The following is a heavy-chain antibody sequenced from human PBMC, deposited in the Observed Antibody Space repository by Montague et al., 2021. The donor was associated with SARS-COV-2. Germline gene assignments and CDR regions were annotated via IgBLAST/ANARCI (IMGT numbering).Heavy chain of an antibody. CDR3: ARAVTTGIDWFDP. J-gene: IGHJ5*02. V-gene: IGHV4-59*11. D-gene: IGHD4-17*01. Sequence: SETLSLTCTVSSGSICSHYWSWIRQPPGKGLEWIGYVNYGGSTNYNPSLKSRVSISLDTSKNQFSLRLNSVTAADTAVYYCARAVTTGIDWFDPWGQGTLVTVSS. CDR2: VNYGGST. CDR1: SGSICSHY.